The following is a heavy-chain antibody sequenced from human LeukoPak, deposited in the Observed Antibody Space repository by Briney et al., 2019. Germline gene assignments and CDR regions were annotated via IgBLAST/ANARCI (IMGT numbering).Heavy chain of an antibody. CDR3: ARAGTMIAARKAFDY. CDR2: IYSGGST. Sequence: GGSLRLSCAASGFTVSSNYMSWVRQAPGKGLEWVSVIYSGGSTYYADSVKGRFTISRDNSKNTLYLQMGSLRAEDMAVYYCARAGTMIAARKAFDYWGQGTLVTVSS. V-gene: IGHV3-53*05. J-gene: IGHJ4*02. D-gene: IGHD3-22*01. CDR1: GFTVSSNY.